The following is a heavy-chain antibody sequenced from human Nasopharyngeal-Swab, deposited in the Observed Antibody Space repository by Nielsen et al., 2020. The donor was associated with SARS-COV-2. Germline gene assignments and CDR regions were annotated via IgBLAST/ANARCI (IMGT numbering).Heavy chain of an antibody. D-gene: IGHD3-3*01. Sequence: GGSLRLSCAAPGFTFSSYAMSWVRQAPGKGLEWVSAISGSGGSTYYADSVKGRFTISRDNSKNTLYLQMNSLRAEDTAVYYCAKDLLRFLEWSPMDVWGQGTTVTVSS. J-gene: IGHJ6*02. CDR3: AKDLLRFLEWSPMDV. CDR1: GFTFSSYA. V-gene: IGHV3-23*01. CDR2: ISGSGGST.